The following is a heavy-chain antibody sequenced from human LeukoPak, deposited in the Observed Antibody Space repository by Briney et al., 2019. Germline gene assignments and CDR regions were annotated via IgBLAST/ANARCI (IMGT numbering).Heavy chain of an antibody. Sequence: ASVKVSCKASGGTFSSYAISWVRQAPGQGLEWMGGVIPIFGTANYAQKFQGRVTITADESTSTAYMELSSLRSEDTAVYYCARASRKYSGYGWLDYWGQGTLVTVSS. CDR3: ARASRKYSGYGWLDY. J-gene: IGHJ4*02. D-gene: IGHD5-12*01. V-gene: IGHV1-69*13. CDR1: GGTFSSYA. CDR2: VIPIFGTA.